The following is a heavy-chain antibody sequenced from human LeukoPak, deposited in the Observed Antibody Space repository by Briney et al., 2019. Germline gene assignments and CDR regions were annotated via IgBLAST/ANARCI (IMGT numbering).Heavy chain of an antibody. D-gene: IGHD6-6*01. CDR3: ARRPGGIAARRRSGGFDY. J-gene: IGHJ4*02. CDR1: GYTFTSYD. CDR2: MNPNSGNT. Sequence: ASVKVSCKASGYTFTSYDINWVRQATGQGLEWMGWMNPNSGNTGYAQKFQGRVTMTRNTSISTAYMELSSLRSEDTAVYYCARRPGGIAARRRSGGFDYWGQGSLVTVSS. V-gene: IGHV1-8*01.